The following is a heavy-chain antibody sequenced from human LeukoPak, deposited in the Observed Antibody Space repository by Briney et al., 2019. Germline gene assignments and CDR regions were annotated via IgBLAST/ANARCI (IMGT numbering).Heavy chain of an antibody. CDR2: IYYSGST. J-gene: IGHJ5*02. CDR1: GGSISSGGYY. CDR3: ASTSVIWLGGFDP. Sequence: SETLSLTCTVSGGSISSGGYYWSWIRQHPGKGLEWIGYIYYSGSTYYNPSLKSRVTISVDTSKNQFSLKLSSVTAADTAVYYCASTSVIWLGGFDPWGQGTLVTVSS. V-gene: IGHV4-31*03. D-gene: IGHD3-16*01.